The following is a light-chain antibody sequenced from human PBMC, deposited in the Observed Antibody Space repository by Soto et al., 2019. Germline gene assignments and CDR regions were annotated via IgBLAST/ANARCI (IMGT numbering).Light chain of an antibody. CDR2: GAS. J-gene: IGKJ1*01. CDR3: QQYVSSPAT. CDR1: QSVSGRY. V-gene: IGKV3-20*01. Sequence: EIVLTQSPGTLSLSPGERATLSCRASQSVSGRYLAWYQQKPGQAPRLLIEGASSRAAGIPDRFSGSESGPDFTLTISRVEPEDFAVYYCQQYVSSPATFGQGTRVDLK.